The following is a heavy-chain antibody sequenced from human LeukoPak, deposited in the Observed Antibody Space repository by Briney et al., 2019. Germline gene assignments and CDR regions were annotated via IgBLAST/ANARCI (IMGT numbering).Heavy chain of an antibody. CDR2: INPTSGGT. CDR3: ARVRLRDAFDI. Sequence: GASVKVSCKASGYTFTGYYMHWVRQAPGQGLEWMGWINPTSGGTNYAQKFQGGVTMTRDTSISTAYMELSRLRSDDTAVYYCARVRLRDAFDIWGQGTMVTVSS. CDR1: GYTFTGYY. D-gene: IGHD2-21*01. J-gene: IGHJ3*02. V-gene: IGHV1-2*02.